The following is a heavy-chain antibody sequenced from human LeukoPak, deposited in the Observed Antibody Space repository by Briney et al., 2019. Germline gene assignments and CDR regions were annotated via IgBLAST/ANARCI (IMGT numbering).Heavy chain of an antibody. D-gene: IGHD6-13*01. V-gene: IGHV1-46*01. CDR2: INPSGGST. J-gene: IGHJ4*02. Sequence: ASVKVSCKASGYTFTSYYMHWVRRAPGQGLEWMGIINPSGGSTSYAQKFQGRVTMTRDTSTSTVYMELSSLRPEDTAVYYCARDSAATPLDYWGQGTLVTVSS. CDR3: ARDSAATPLDY. CDR1: GYTFTSYY.